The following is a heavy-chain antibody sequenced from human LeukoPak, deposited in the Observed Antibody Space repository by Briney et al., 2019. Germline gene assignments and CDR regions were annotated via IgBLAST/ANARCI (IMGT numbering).Heavy chain of an antibody. D-gene: IGHD6-13*01. Sequence: PGGSLRLSCAASGFTFSSYSMNWVRQAPGKGPEWVSYISSSSSSMYYADSVKGRFTISRDNAKNSLFLQMNSLRAEDTAVYHCARHGSSWPYYFDYWGQGTLVAVSS. CDR1: GFTFSSYS. CDR3: ARHGSSWPYYFDY. J-gene: IGHJ4*02. CDR2: ISSSSSSM. V-gene: IGHV3-48*01.